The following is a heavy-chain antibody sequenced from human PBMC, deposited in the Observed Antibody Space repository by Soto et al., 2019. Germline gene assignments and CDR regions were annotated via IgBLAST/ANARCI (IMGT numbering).Heavy chain of an antibody. Sequence: ASVKVSCKTSGFAFTNSAIHWVRQAPGQRLEWMGWINGGSGHTRYSQNFQARVTITKDTSASSAYMELRSLRSDDTAVYYCARVLTPKWFDPWGQGTLVTVSS. CDR1: GFAFTNSA. D-gene: IGHD2-15*01. J-gene: IGHJ5*02. V-gene: IGHV1-3*01. CDR3: ARVLTPKWFDP. CDR2: INGGSGHT.